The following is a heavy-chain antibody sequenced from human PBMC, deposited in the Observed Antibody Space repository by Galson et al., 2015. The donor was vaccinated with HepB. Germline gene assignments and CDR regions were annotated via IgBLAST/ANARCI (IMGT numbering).Heavy chain of an antibody. V-gene: IGHV1-18*01. D-gene: IGHD6-13*01. Sequence: SVKVSCKASGYSFNNYAITWVRQAPGQGLQWRGWISGYNGRAMYAQEFQDRVTLTIDTSTTTASMEVNRLTSDDQAMDYCARVLAAETTDAFDICGQGTMVTVSS. CDR3: ARVLAAETTDAFDI. CDR1: GYSFNNYA. CDR2: ISGYNGRA. J-gene: IGHJ3*02.